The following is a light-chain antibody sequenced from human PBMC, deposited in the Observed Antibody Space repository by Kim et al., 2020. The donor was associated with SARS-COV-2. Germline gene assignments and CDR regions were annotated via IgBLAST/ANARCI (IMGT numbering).Light chain of an antibody. J-gene: IGKJ2*01. CDR2: AAS. CDR1: QSISSH. CDR3: QQSYRTPYT. Sequence: DIQMTQSPSSLSASVGDRVTITCRTSQSISSHLNWYHQKPGRAPKLLISAASTLQGGVPSRFSGSGSETDFTLTISSLQPEDFAAYYCQQSYRTPYTFGQGTRLDI. V-gene: IGKV1-39*01.